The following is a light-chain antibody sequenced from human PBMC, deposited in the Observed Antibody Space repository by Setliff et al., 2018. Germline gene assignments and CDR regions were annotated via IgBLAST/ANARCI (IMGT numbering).Light chain of an antibody. CDR2: DVS. Sequence: SVLTQPRSVSGSPGQSVTISCTGTSSDVGGYNYVSWYQQYPGKAPKLMIYDVSKRPSGVPDRFSGSKSGNTASLTISGLQAEDEADYCCCSYAGSYPYVFGTGTKVTVL. V-gene: IGLV2-11*01. CDR1: SSDVGGYNY. CDR3: CSYAGSYPYV. J-gene: IGLJ1*01.